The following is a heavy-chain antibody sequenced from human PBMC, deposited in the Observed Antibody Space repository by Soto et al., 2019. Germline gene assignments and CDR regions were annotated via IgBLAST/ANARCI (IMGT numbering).Heavy chain of an antibody. Sequence: QVQLVQSGAEVKKPGSSVKISCKTSGGNFSRNGISWVRQAPGQGLEWMGGIIPIFGTTNYAHKFRGRVTVTADESTGTVYMVMNSLRSEDTAVYYCARAADITWYNWFDPWGQGTLVTVSS. J-gene: IGHJ5*02. CDR2: IIPIFGTT. D-gene: IGHD2-8*02. CDR1: GGNFSRNG. V-gene: IGHV1-69*01. CDR3: ARAADITWYNWFDP.